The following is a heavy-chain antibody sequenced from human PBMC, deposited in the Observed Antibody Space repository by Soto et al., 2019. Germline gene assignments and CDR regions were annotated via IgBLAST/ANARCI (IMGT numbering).Heavy chain of an antibody. CDR2: ISYDESAK. CDR3: ERDLSRPGSYY. Sequence: GVSRRLSCAASGFTFSSYAMHWVRQAPGKGMARVAVISYDESAKYYADSLTGRFTISRDNSKNTLYLRMHSLRGEDTAVYYCERDLSRPGSYYSGQGTLVTISS. J-gene: IGHJ4*02. CDR1: GFTFSSYA. D-gene: IGHD5-12*01. V-gene: IGHV3-30*03.